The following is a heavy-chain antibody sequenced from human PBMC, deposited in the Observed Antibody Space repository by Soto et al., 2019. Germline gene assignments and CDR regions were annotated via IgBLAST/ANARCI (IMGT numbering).Heavy chain of an antibody. CDR2: IYYSGST. Sequence: SETLSLTCTVSGGSISSGGYYWSWIRQHPGKGLEWIGYIYYSGSTYYNPSLKSRVTISVDTSKNQFSLKLSSVTAADTAVYYCARVDCSSTSCYKVDYWGQGILVTVSS. J-gene: IGHJ4*02. D-gene: IGHD2-2*02. CDR3: ARVDCSSTSCYKVDY. CDR1: GGSISSGGYY. V-gene: IGHV4-31*03.